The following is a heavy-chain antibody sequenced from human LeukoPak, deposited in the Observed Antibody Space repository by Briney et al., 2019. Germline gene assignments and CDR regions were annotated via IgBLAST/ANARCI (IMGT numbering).Heavy chain of an antibody. V-gene: IGHV3-21*01. CDR3: ARERDGHNTYFYFMDV. CDR2: ISTSSSYI. J-gene: IGHJ6*03. CDR1: GFTFSSYS. D-gene: IGHD5-24*01. Sequence: GGSLRLSCAASGFTFSSYSMNWVRQAPGKGLEWVSSISTSSSYIYYIDSVKGRFTISRDNAKNSLYLQMNSLRAEDTAVYYCARERDGHNTYFYFMDVWGQGTTVTVS.